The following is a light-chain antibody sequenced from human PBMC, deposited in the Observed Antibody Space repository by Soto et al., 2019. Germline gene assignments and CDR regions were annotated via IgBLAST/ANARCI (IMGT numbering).Light chain of an antibody. Sequence: QSALTQPPSASGTPGQSVTIPCTGTSSDVGDYNYVSWYQQHPGKAPKLVIYEVSRRPSGVPDRFSGSKSGNTASLTVSGLQAEDGADYYCSSNAGSNKLVFGGGTKVTVL. CDR2: EVS. CDR3: SSNAGSNKLV. V-gene: IGLV2-8*01. J-gene: IGLJ2*01. CDR1: SSDVGDYNY.